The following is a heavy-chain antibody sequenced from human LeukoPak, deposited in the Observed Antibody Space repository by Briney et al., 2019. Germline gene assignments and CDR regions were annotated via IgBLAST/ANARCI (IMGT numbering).Heavy chain of an antibody. CDR3: ARDPCSTSCYRGFDY. Sequence: ASVKVSCKASGYTFTSYYMHWVRQAPGQGLEWMGIINPSGGSTCYAQKFQGRVTMTRDTSTSTVYMELSSLRSEDTAVYYCARDPCSTSCYRGFDYWGQGTLVTVSS. D-gene: IGHD2-2*01. CDR2: INPSGGST. CDR1: GYTFTSYY. V-gene: IGHV1-46*01. J-gene: IGHJ4*02.